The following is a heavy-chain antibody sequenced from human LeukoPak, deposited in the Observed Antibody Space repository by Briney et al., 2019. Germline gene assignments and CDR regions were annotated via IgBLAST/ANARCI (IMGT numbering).Heavy chain of an antibody. CDR3: AKDFWGYLGAFDI. D-gene: IGHD5-18*01. V-gene: IGHV3-9*03. CDR2: ISWNSGSI. Sequence: PGGTLRLSCEASGFSFSSYGMSWVRQAPGEGLEWVSGISWNSGSIGYADSVKGRFTISRDNAKNSLYLQMNSLRAEDMALYYCAKDFWGYLGAFDIWGQGTMVTVSS. J-gene: IGHJ3*02. CDR1: GFSFSSYG.